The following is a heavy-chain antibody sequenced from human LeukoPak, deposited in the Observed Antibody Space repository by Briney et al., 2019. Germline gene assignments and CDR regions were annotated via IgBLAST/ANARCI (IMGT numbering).Heavy chain of an antibody. CDR2: ISAYNGNT. CDR3: ARDQYGSGSYSYNWFNP. CDR1: GYTFTSYG. J-gene: IGHJ5*02. Sequence: ASVKVSCKASGYTFTSYGISWVRQAPGQGLEWMGWISAYNGNTNYAQKLQGRVAMTTDTSTSTSYMELRSLRSDDTAVYYCARDQYGSGSYSYNWFNPWGQGTQVTVSS. D-gene: IGHD3-10*01. V-gene: IGHV1-18*01.